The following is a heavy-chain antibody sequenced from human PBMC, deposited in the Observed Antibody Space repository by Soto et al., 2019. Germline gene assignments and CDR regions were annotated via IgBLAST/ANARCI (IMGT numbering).Heavy chain of an antibody. CDR2: ISWNSGSI. Sequence: EVQLVESGGGLVQPGRSLRLSCAASGFTFDDYAMHWVRQAPGKGLEWVSGISWNSGSIGYADSVKGRFTISRDNAKNSLYLQMNSRRAEDTALYYCAKEWYSSSWYLPPGYFDLWGRGTLVTVSS. CDR3: AKEWYSSSWYLPPGYFDL. CDR1: GFTFDDYA. J-gene: IGHJ2*01. V-gene: IGHV3-9*01. D-gene: IGHD6-13*01.